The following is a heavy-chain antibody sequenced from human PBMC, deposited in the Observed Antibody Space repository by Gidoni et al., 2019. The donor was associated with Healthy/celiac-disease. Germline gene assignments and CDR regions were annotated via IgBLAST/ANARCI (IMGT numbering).Heavy chain of an antibody. CDR1: GGTFSSYT. J-gene: IGHJ4*02. D-gene: IGHD4-17*01. CDR2: IIPILGIA. Sequence: QVQLVQSGAEVKKPGSSVKVSCKASGGTFSSYTISWVRQAPGQGLEWMGRIIPILGIANYAQKFQGRVTITADKSTSTAYMELSSLRSEDTAVYYCASWGYGGPVYFDYWGQGTLVTVSS. CDR3: ASWGYGGPVYFDY. V-gene: IGHV1-69*02.